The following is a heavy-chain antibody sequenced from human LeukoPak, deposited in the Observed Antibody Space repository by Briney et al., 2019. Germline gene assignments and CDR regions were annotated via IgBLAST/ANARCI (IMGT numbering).Heavy chain of an antibody. Sequence: SETLSLTCAVYGGSFSGYYWSWIRQPPGKGLEWIGEINHSGSTNYNPSLKSRVTISVDTSKNQFSLKLSSVTAADTAVYYCARNLGIRDVRGSYRFQGPNEYYFDYWGQGTLVTVSP. J-gene: IGHJ4*02. CDR1: GGSFSGYY. CDR3: ARNLGIRDVRGSYRFQGPNEYYFDY. V-gene: IGHV4-34*01. D-gene: IGHD3-16*02. CDR2: INHSGST.